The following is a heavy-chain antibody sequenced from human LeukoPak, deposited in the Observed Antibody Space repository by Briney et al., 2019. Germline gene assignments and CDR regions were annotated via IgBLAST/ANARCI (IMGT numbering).Heavy chain of an antibody. J-gene: IGHJ4*02. V-gene: IGHV3-74*01. D-gene: IGHD3-3*01. CDR1: GFTFSSYW. CDR3: ARTYDFWSGSQYYFDS. CDR2: IKTDGVTT. Sequence: GGSLRLSCAASGFTFSSYWMHWVRQAPEKGLVWVSRIKTDGVTTNYADSVKGRFTISRDNAKNTLYLQMNSLRAEDTAVYYCARTYDFWSGSQYYFDSWGQGTLVTVSS.